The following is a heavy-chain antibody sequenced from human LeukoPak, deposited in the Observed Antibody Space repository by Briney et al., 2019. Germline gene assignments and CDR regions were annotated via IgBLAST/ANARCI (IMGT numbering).Heavy chain of an antibody. CDR2: ISGSGGST. J-gene: IGHJ4*02. V-gene: IGHV3-23*01. Sequence: GGSLRLSCAASGFTFRRYAMSWVRQAPGKGLEWVSAISGSGGSTYYADSVKGRFTISRDNSKNTLYLQMSSLRAEDTAVYYCAKDRLNEYYYDSSGYYCSYWGQGTLVTVSS. CDR1: GFTFRRYA. D-gene: IGHD3-22*01. CDR3: AKDRLNEYYYDSSGYYCSY.